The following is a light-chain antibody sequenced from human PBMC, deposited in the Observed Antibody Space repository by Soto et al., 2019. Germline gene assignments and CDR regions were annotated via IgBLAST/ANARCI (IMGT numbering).Light chain of an antibody. J-gene: IGKJ3*01. Sequence: DIQMTQSPSSLSASVGDRVTITCQASQNINIYLNWYQKSPGRAPKLLVYDASSLEKGVPSRFSGTGSGTHFTLTISSLQPEDIATYYCQPYDDLPFTFGPGTKVDIK. CDR2: DAS. CDR3: QPYDDLPFT. CDR1: QNINIY. V-gene: IGKV1-33*01.